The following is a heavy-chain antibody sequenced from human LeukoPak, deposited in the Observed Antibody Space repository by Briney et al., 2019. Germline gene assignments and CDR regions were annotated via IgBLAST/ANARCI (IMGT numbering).Heavy chain of an antibody. V-gene: IGHV1-18*01. CDR3: ARDRVGGDLTGVSLY. J-gene: IGHJ4*01. D-gene: IGHD4-17*01. CDR1: GYPFGNFG. Sequence: ASVKLSCKASGYPFGNFGLTWVRQAPGQGLEWVGWINAYGGNKHYAEKVRGRLTLTTETSTSTAYLQMSSLKSDDTAVYYCARDRVGGDLTGVSLYWGQGTLVTVSS. CDR2: INAYGGNK.